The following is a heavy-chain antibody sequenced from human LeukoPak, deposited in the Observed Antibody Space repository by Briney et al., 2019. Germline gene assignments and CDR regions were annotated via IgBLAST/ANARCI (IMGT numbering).Heavy chain of an antibody. CDR2: INHSGST. V-gene: IGHV4-34*01. Sequence: SETLSLTCAVYGGSFSGYYWSWIRQPPGKGLEWIGEINHSGSTNYNPSLKSRVTISVDTSKNQFSLKLSYVTAADTAVYYCARGCSSTSCYDDPWGQGTLVSVSS. CDR1: GGSFSGYY. D-gene: IGHD2-2*01. J-gene: IGHJ5*02. CDR3: ARGCSSTSCYDDP.